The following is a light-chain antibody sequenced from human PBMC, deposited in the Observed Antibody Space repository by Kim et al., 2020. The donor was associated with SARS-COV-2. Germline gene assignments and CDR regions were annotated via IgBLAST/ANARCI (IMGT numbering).Light chain of an antibody. J-gene: IGLJ3*02. Sequence: TATLTCPANSNDAGNQGAAWLQQHQGHPPKLLSYRNNNRPSGISERLSASRSGDTASLTITGLQPEDEADYYCSAWDSSLSAWVFGGGTQLTVL. CDR3: SAWDSSLSAWV. CDR1: SNDAGNQG. V-gene: IGLV10-54*01. CDR2: RNN.